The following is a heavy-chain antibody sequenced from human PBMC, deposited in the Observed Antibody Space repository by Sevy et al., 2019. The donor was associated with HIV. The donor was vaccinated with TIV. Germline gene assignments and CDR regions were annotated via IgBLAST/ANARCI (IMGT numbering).Heavy chain of an antibody. CDR1: GFTFSSYG. D-gene: IGHD1-26*01. J-gene: IGHJ6*02. V-gene: IGHV3-23*01. CDR2: ITDSGGNT. CDR3: ARVLVSGNYYNLDYYYGMDV. Sequence: GGSLRLSCAASGFTFSSYGMSWVRQAPGKGLEWVSGITDSGGNTYYADSVKGRFTLSRDNSKNTLYLQMNSLRAEDTAVYYCARVLVSGNYYNLDYYYGMDVWGQGTTVTVSS.